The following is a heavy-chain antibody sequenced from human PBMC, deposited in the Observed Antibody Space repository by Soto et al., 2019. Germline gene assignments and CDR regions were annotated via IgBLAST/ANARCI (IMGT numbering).Heavy chain of an antibody. J-gene: IGHJ6*02. CDR2: INPNSGGT. D-gene: IGHD6-19*01. Sequence: ASVKVSCKASGYTFTGYYMHWVRQAPGQGLEWMGWINPNSGGTNYAQKFQGWVTMTRDTSISTAYMELSRLRSDDTAVYYCAKVQWRTFCGMDVWGQGTTVTVSS. CDR1: GYTFTGYY. CDR3: AKVQWRTFCGMDV. V-gene: IGHV1-2*04.